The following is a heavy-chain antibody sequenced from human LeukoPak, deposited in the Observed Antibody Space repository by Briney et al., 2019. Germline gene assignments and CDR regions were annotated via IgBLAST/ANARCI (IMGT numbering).Heavy chain of an antibody. CDR1: GGSISSYY. J-gene: IGHJ3*02. V-gene: IGHV4-59*01. Sequence: SETLSLTCTVSGGSISSYYWSWIRQPPGKGLEWIGYIYYSGSTNYNPSLKSRVTISVDTSKNQFSLKLSSVTAADTAVYYCAREWELSRAFDIWGQGIMVTVSS. CDR3: AREWELSRAFDI. D-gene: IGHD1-26*01. CDR2: IYYSGST.